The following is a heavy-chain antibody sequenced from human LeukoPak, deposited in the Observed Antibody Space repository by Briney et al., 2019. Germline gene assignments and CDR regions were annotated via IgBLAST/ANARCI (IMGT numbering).Heavy chain of an antibody. V-gene: IGHV1-8*01. Sequence: ASVKVSCKASGYTFSSYDINWVRQATGQGLEWMGWMNPNSGNIGYAQKFQGRVTMTKNTSITTAYMELSSLRSEDTAVYYCARAFSWTTESYYYMDVWGKGTTVTVSS. CDR3: ARAFSWTTESYYYMDV. CDR2: MNPNSGNI. J-gene: IGHJ6*03. CDR1: GYTFSSYD. D-gene: IGHD3/OR15-3a*01.